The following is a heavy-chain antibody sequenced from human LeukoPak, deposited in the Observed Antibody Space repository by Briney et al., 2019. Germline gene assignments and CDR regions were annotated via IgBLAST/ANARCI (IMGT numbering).Heavy chain of an antibody. Sequence: AAGSLRFSCAASGFTFSSYAMSWVRQAPGKGLEWVSAISGSGGSTYYADSVKGRFTISRDNSKNTLYLQMNSLRAEDTAVYYCAKALIGPGVLPPFDYWGQGTLVTVSS. V-gene: IGHV3-23*01. CDR1: GFTFSSYA. D-gene: IGHD2/OR15-2a*01. J-gene: IGHJ4*02. CDR2: ISGSGGST. CDR3: AKALIGPGVLPPFDY.